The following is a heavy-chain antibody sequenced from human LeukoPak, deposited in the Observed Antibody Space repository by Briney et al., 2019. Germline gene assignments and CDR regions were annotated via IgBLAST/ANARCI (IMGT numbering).Heavy chain of an antibody. CDR1: GFTFSNYE. J-gene: IGHJ4*02. CDR3: ARGSLVHYYGSGSYRIRAGFDS. Sequence: GGSLRLSCAASGFTFSNYEVNWVRQAPGKGLEWLSYISGNGNTIYYADSVKGRFTISRDNAKNSLYLQMNSLRAEDTAVYYCARGSLVHYYGSGSYRIRAGFDSWGQGTLVTVSS. D-gene: IGHD3-10*01. V-gene: IGHV3-48*03. CDR2: ISGNGNTI.